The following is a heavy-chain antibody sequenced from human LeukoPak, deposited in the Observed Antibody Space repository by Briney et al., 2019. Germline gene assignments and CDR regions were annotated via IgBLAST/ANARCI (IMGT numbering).Heavy chain of an antibody. J-gene: IGHJ4*02. CDR2: ISHDGSGK. CDR1: GFTFSSYG. CDR3: AQAQPPSSIVAAYPAY. Sequence: GRSLRLSCAASGFTFSSYGMHWVRQAPGKGLEWLAGISHDGSGKYHADSVKGRVTISRDNSKNTLSLQMNGLRPEDTAVYYCAQAQPPSSIVAAYPAYWGQGTLVTVSS. V-gene: IGHV3-30*18. D-gene: IGHD6-13*01.